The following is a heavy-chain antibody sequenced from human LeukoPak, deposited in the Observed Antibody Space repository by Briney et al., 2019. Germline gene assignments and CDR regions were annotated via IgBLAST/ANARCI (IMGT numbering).Heavy chain of an antibody. Sequence: ASVKVSCKASGGTFSSYAISWVRQAPGQGLEWMGGIIPIFGTANYAQKFQGRVTITTDESTSTAYMELSSLRSEDTAVYYCARVSYYYDSSGYRSDAFDIWGQGTMVTVSS. CDR1: GGTFSSYA. CDR2: IIPIFGTA. V-gene: IGHV1-69*05. J-gene: IGHJ3*02. CDR3: ARVSYYYDSSGYRSDAFDI. D-gene: IGHD3-22*01.